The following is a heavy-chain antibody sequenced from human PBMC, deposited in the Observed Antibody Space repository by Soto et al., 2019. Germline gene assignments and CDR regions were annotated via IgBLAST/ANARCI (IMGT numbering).Heavy chain of an antibody. CDR3: ARGVENIVVVLDVFGYYGMDV. Sequence: ASVKVSCKASGYSFTSYVIYWVRQAPGQRPEWMGWINAGNGNTKSSQKFQARVTITSDTSASTAYMELSSLRSEDTAVYFCARGVENIVVVLDVFGYYGMDVWGQGTTVTVSS. D-gene: IGHD2-2*01. CDR1: GYSFTSYV. CDR2: INAGNGNT. V-gene: IGHV1-3*01. J-gene: IGHJ6*02.